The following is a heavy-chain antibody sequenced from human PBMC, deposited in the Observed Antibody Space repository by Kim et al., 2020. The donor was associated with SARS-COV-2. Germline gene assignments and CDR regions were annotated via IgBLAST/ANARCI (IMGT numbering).Heavy chain of an antibody. D-gene: IGHD6-13*01. Sequence: SVKVSCKASGGTFSSYAISWVRQAPGQGLEWMGGVIPIFGTANYAQKFQGRVTITADESTSTAYMELSSLRSEDTAVYYCARADSSWYPLGNYYYGLDVWGQGTTVTVSS. CDR2: VIPIFGTA. J-gene: IGHJ6*02. CDR1: GGTFSSYA. CDR3: ARADSSWYPLGNYYYGLDV. V-gene: IGHV1-69*13.